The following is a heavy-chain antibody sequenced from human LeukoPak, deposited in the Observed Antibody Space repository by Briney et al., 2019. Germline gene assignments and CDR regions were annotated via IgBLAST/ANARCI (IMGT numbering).Heavy chain of an antibody. CDR1: GFTVSSNY. CDR2: IYSGGST. Sequence: HPGGSLRLSCAASGFTVSSNYMSWVRQAPGKGLEWVSVIYSGGSTYYADSVKGRFTISRDNSKNTLYLQMNSLRAEDTAVYYCASDRFGYSTDYYDSSGINYWGQGTLVTVSS. CDR3: ASDRFGYSTDYYDSSGINY. J-gene: IGHJ4*02. V-gene: IGHV3-66*01. D-gene: IGHD3-22*01.